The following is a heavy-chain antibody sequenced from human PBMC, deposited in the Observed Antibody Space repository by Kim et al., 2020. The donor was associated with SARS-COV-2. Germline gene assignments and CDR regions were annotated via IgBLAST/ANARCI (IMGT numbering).Heavy chain of an antibody. CDR3: ATVPFGPTVKGFDY. D-gene: IGHD1-26*01. CDR1: GYTLTELS. V-gene: IGHV1-24*01. CDR2: FDPEDGET. Sequence: ASVKVSCKVSGYTLTELSMHWVRQAPGKGLEWMGGFDPEDGETIYAQKFQGRVTMTEDTSTDTAYMELSSLRSEDTAVYYCATVPFGPTVKGFDYWGQGTLVTVSS. J-gene: IGHJ4*02.